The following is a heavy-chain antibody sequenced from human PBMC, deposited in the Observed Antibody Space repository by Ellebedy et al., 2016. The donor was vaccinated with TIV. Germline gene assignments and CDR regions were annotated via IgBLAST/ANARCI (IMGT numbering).Heavy chain of an antibody. CDR2: IINTGGTT. CDR1: GFTFSSFA. CDR3: AKDRTPGDGYWVFDN. J-gene: IGHJ4*02. Sequence: GESLKISCAASGFTFSSFAMSWVRQAPGKGLEWVSSIINTGGTTYYADSVKGRFTISRDNSKGTVDLQMNSLRVEDTAVYFCAKDRTPGDGYWVFDNWGQGTLVSVSS. V-gene: IGHV3-23*01. D-gene: IGHD5-18*01.